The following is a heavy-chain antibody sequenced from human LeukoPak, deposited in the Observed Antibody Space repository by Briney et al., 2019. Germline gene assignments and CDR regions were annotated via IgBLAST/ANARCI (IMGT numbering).Heavy chain of an antibody. J-gene: IGHJ4*02. CDR3: ARSIPRYDGSAYYPDY. V-gene: IGHV3-9*01. CDR2: ISWNSGSI. CDR1: GFTFDDYA. Sequence: GRSLRLSCAASGFTFDDYAMHWVRQAPGKGLEWVSGISWNSGSIGYADSVKGRFTISRDNSKSTLYLQMNSLRAEDTAIYYCARSIPRYDGSAYYPDYWGQGTLVTVSS. D-gene: IGHD3-22*01.